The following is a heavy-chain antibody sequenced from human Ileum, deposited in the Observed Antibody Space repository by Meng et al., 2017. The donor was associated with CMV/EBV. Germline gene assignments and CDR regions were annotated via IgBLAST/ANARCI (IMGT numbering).Heavy chain of an antibody. V-gene: IGHV1-18*01. CDR3: ARDEAADGIKGRYQEY. CDR1: GYRFPACG. D-gene: IGHD6-13*01. Sequence: GYRFPACGVRWARQAPGQGLEWLRWISAYNDNIDQAEKFQSRVTVNSDRSTYTAYMKLRSLSSDDKAVYYCARDEAADGIKGRYQEYWGQGTLVTVSS. CDR2: ISAYNDNI. J-gene: IGHJ4*02.